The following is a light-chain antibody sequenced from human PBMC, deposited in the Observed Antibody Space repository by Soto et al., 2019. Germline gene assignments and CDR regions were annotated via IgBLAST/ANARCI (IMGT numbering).Light chain of an antibody. CDR3: SSYTHRNTLI. CDR2: DVS. V-gene: IGLV2-14*03. Sequence: QSALTQPASVSGSPGQSITISCTGTSSDIGGYNYVSWYQHHPGKAPKLMISDVSNRPSGVSNRFSGSKSDNTASLTISGLQAEDEADYYCSSYTHRNTLIFGGGTKLTVL. J-gene: IGLJ2*01. CDR1: SSDIGGYNY.